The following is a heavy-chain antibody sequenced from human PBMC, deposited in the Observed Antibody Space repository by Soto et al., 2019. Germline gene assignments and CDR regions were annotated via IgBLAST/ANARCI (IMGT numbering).Heavy chain of an antibody. V-gene: IGHV4-39*01. CDR3: ARGLSSASPYSGGWYYFDS. D-gene: IGHD6-19*01. CDR1: GVSISSHGYF. CDR2: FSYSGSP. J-gene: IGHJ4*02. Sequence: SETLSLTCTVSGVSISSHGYFWGWIRQPPGKGLYWFCMFSYSGSPFYSPFFKILVTISADTSKNQLSLRLSSVTAADTAVYYCARGLSSASPYSGGWYYFDSWGQGATVTVSS.